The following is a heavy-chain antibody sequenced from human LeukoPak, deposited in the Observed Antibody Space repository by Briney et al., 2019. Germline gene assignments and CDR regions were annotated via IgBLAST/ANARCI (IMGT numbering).Heavy chain of an antibody. CDR3: ARHGHSSSFSDP. CDR2: IYYSGSI. V-gene: IGHV4-59*08. D-gene: IGHD6-13*01. J-gene: IGHJ5*02. CDR1: GGSIGDHY. Sequence: PAETLSLTCTVSGGSIGDHYWSWIRQPPGKGLEWVGYIYYSGSINYNPSLKSRVTISVDTSKNQFSLKLSSVTAADTAVYYCARHGHSSSFSDPWGQGTLVTVSS.